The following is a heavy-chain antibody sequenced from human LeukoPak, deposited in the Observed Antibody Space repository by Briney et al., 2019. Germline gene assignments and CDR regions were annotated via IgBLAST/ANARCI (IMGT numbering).Heavy chain of an antibody. Sequence: ASVKVSCKASGYTFTSYGISWVRQAPGQGLEWMGWISAYNGNTNYAQKLQGRVTMTTDTSTSTAYMELRSLRSDDTAVYYCATPDFQMPYYYDSSGYYSLDYWGQGTLVTVSS. CDR2: ISAYNGNT. V-gene: IGHV1-18*01. CDR3: ATPDFQMPYYYDSSGYYSLDY. CDR1: GYTFTSYG. D-gene: IGHD3-22*01. J-gene: IGHJ4*02.